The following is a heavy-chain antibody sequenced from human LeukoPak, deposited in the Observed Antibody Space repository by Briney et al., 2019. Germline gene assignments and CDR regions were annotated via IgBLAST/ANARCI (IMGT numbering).Heavy chain of an antibody. V-gene: IGHV3-23*01. CDR3: AQGGIAAAGTFRFDP. D-gene: IGHD6-13*01. CDR2: ISGSGGST. CDR1: GFTFSSYA. J-gene: IGHJ5*02. Sequence: GGSLRLSCAASGFTFSSYAMSWVRQAPGKGLEWVSAISGSGGSTYYADSVKGRFTTSRDNSKNTLYLQMNSLRAEDTAVYYCAQGGIAAAGTFRFDPWGQGTLVTVSS.